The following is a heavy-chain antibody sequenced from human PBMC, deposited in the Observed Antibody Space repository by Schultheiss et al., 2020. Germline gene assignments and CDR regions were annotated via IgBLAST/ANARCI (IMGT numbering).Heavy chain of an antibody. V-gene: IGHV4-34*01. CDR1: GGSFSGYY. J-gene: IGHJ4*02. Sequence: SETLSLTCAVYGGSFSGYYWSWIRQHPGKGLEWIGYIYYSGSTYYNPSLKSRVTISVDTSKNQFSLKLSCVTAADTAVYYCARFNVAAAYYFDYWGQGTLVTVSS. D-gene: IGHD6-19*01. CDR2: IYYSGST. CDR3: ARFNVAAAYYFDY.